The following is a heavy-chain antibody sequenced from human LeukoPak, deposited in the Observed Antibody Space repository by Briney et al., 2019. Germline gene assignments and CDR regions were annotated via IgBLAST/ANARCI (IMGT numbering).Heavy chain of an antibody. J-gene: IGHJ6*03. D-gene: IGHD1-26*01. CDR1: GFSLSSYA. Sequence: GGSLRLSCAASGFSLSSYAMSWVRQAAGKELEWVSATSRSDSGTYYADSVRGRFTISRDNSKNTLYLQMNSLRAEDTALYYCARDGGSATRYTYYYYYMDVWGKGTTVTVSS. CDR2: TSRSDSGT. V-gene: IGHV3-23*01. CDR3: ARDGGSATRYTYYYYYMDV.